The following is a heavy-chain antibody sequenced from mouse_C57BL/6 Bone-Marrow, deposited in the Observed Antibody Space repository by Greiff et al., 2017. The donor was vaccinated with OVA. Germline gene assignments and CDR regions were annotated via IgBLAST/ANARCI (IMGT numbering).Heavy chain of an antibody. CDR2: FYPRMGNP. J-gene: IGHJ4*01. Sequence: QVQLQQSGAELARPGASVKLSCKASGYTFTGYGLSWVKQGPGRGLEGIGEFYPRMGNPYYNEKFKGKATLTADKASSKAYMELRILTSEDSAVYFGARRKDYYGSSTAMDYWGQGTSVTVSS. CDR1: GYTFTGYG. D-gene: IGHD1-1*01. CDR3: ARRKDYYGSSTAMDY. V-gene: IGHV1-81*01.